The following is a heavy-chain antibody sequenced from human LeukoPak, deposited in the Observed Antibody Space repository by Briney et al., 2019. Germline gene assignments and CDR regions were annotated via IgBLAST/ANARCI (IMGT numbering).Heavy chain of an antibody. Sequence: ASVKVSCKASGYTFTGYYIHWVPQAPGQGLEWMGWINPNSGGTNYAQKFQGRVTMTRETSISTAYMELSSLRSEDTAVYYCARGAVGGSYFDYWGQGTLVTVSS. CDR3: ARGAVGGSYFDY. V-gene: IGHV1-2*02. CDR2: INPNSGGT. D-gene: IGHD1-26*01. CDR1: GYTFTGYY. J-gene: IGHJ4*02.